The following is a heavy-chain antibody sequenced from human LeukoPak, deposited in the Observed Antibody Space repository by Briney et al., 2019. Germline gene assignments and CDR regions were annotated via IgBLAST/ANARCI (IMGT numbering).Heavy chain of an antibody. CDR2: IYTSGST. CDR3: ARGGDSSGYYYRIDY. CDR1: GGSISYYY. V-gene: IGHV4-4*07. D-gene: IGHD3-22*01. Sequence: SETLSLTCTVSGGSISYYYWSWIRQPAGKGLEWIGRIYTSGSTSYNPSLRSRVTMSIDTSKNQFSLKLSSVTAADMAVYYCARGGDSSGYYYRIDYWGQGTLVTVSS. J-gene: IGHJ4*02.